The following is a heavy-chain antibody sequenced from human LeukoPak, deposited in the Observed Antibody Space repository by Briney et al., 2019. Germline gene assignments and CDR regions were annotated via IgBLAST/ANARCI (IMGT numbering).Heavy chain of an antibody. V-gene: IGHV4-38-2*02. CDR3: ARDTGSSSWYGNWFDP. Sequence: PSETLSLTCTVSGYSISSGYYWGWIRQPPGKGLEWIGSIYHSGSTYYNPSLKSRVTISVDTSKNQFSLKLSSVTAADTAVYYCARDTGSSSWYGNWFDPWGQGTLVTVSS. J-gene: IGHJ5*02. D-gene: IGHD6-13*01. CDR1: GYSISSGYY. CDR2: IYHSGST.